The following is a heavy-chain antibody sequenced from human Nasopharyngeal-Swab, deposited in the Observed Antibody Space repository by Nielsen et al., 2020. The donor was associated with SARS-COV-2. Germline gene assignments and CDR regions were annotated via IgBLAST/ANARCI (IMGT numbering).Heavy chain of an antibody. J-gene: IGHJ4*02. Sequence: SETLSLTCTVSGGSISSSSYYWSWIRQPPGKGLEWIGEINHSGSTNYNPSLKSRVTISVDKSKNQFSLKLSSVTAADTAVYYCAGYSSGWTFDYWGQGTLVTVSS. D-gene: IGHD6-19*01. CDR3: AGYSSGWTFDY. CDR1: GGSISSSSYY. V-gene: IGHV4-39*07. CDR2: INHSGST.